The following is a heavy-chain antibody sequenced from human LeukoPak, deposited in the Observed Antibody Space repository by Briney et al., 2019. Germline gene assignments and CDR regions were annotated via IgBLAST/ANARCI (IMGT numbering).Heavy chain of an antibody. Sequence: ASVNVSCKVSGYTPTVLSMHWVRQAPGKGLEWMGGFDPEDGETIYAQKFQGRVTMTEDTSTDTAYMELSSLRSEDTAVYYCATRVANYYYGMDVWGKGTTVTVSS. J-gene: IGHJ6*04. D-gene: IGHD2-21*01. V-gene: IGHV1-24*01. CDR2: FDPEDGET. CDR3: ATRVANYYYGMDV. CDR1: GYTPTVLS.